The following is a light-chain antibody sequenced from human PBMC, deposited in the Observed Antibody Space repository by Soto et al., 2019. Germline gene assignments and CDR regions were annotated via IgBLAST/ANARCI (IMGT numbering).Light chain of an antibody. J-gene: IGKJ1*01. CDR1: QSVSSSD. CDR3: QEYRSSRT. Sequence: EIVLTQSPGTLSLSPGERATLSCRASQSVSSSDLAWYQQKPGQAPRLLIYGASSRATGIPDRFSGSASGTDFTLSISGLEPEDFAVYYCQEYRSSRTFGQGTKVEIK. CDR2: GAS. V-gene: IGKV3-20*01.